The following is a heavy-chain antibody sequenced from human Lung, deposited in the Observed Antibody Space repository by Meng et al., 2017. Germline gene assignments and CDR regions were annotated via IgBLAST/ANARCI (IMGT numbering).Heavy chain of an antibody. CDR2: IIPNSGDT. CDR3: VRDENISLGKLFGDY. D-gene: IGHD2-21*01. Sequence: PGSVGKEPGAPGKVSGKPSGHPFTAYYIHWVRQAPGQGPGWMGHIIPNSGDTLYAPKFPGRISMTADTSIGTAYVELSELRSDDTAIYYCVRDENISLGKLFGDYWGQGTLVTVSS. J-gene: IGHJ4*02. CDR1: GHPFTAYY. V-gene: IGHV1-2*06.